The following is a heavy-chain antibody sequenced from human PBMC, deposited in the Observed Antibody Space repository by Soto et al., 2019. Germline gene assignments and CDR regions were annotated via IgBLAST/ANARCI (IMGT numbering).Heavy chain of an antibody. Sequence: GRSLRLSCAASGFMFENYAMIWVRQAPGKGLEWVATVRGNSYGAYYADSVRGRFIISRDNSKNTMSLQLNSLRDDDTAIYYCAKGKSENGVDWLDPWGPGTLVTVSS. D-gene: IGHD2-8*01. V-gene: IGHV3-23*01. CDR1: GFMFENYA. J-gene: IGHJ5*02. CDR3: AKGKSENGVDWLDP. CDR2: VRGNSYGA.